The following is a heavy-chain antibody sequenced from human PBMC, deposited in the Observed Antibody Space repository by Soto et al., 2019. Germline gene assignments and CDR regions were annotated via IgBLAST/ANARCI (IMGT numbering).Heavy chain of an antibody. V-gene: IGHV4-61*01. J-gene: IGHJ4*02. CDR1: GGSVRSGSYY. Sequence: SETLSLTGSVSGGSVRSGSYYWSWMRQPPGKGLEWIGYIYFSGSTDYNPSLKSRVTISVDTSKNQFSLKLSSLTAADTAVYYCARERTGDPTFFDYWGQGTLVTVAS. CDR3: ARERTGDPTFFDY. CDR2: IYFSGST. D-gene: IGHD1-1*01.